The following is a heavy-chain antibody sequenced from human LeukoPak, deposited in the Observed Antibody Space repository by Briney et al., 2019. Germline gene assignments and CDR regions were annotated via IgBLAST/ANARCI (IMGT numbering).Heavy chain of an antibody. CDR1: GFTFSDHW. CDR3: ARDRRERAHDSWCQGDRRERAHDS. CDR2: INGDGSST. V-gene: IGHV3-74*01. Sequence: GGSLRLSCVASGFTFSDHWMHWVRQAPGRGLVWVSLINGDGSSTIYADSVKGRFTISRDNAKNTLYLQMNSLRAEDTAVYYCARDRRERAHDSWCQGDRRERAHDSWGQGTLVIVSS. D-gene: IGHD2-8*02. J-gene: IGHJ4*02.